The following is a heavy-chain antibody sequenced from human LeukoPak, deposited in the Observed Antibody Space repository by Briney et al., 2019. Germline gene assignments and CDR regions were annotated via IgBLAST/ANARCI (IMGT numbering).Heavy chain of an antibody. Sequence: GGSLRLSCAASEFTFSSYWMHWVRQAPGKGLVWVSRINNGGSNTNYADSVKGRFTVSRDNSKSTLYMQMNSLTAEDTAVYYCAKMRGQYYHSYYMDAWGKGTTVTVSS. CDR1: EFTFSSYW. J-gene: IGHJ6*03. CDR2: INNGGSNT. CDR3: AKMRGQYYHSYYMDA. V-gene: IGHV3-74*01.